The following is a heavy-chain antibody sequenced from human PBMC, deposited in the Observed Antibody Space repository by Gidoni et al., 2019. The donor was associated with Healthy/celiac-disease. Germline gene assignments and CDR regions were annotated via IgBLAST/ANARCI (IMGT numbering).Heavy chain of an antibody. CDR2: INIDGSST. V-gene: IGHV3-74*01. D-gene: IGHD1-26*01. CDR1: GFTFSSYW. Sequence: EVQLVESGGGLVQPGGYLRLSCEASGFTFSSYWMHWVRQAPGKGLVWVSRINIDGSSTSYAYSVKGRFTISRDNAKNTLYLQMNSLRAEDTAVYYCARGGSYYGGVDYWGQGTLVTVSS. J-gene: IGHJ4*02. CDR3: ARGGSYYGGVDY.